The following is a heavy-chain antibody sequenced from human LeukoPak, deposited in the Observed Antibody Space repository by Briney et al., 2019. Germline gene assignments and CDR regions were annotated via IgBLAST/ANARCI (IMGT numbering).Heavy chain of an antibody. CDR3: ARELWFANAPGSWLDP. Sequence: SQTLSLTCVVSGDSISSGTYSWSWIRQPPGKGLEWIGYIFHTGSTFYNPSLKSRVAISVDTSKNQFSLRLNSVTAADTAVYYCARELWFANAPGSWLDPWGQGTLVTVSS. CDR2: IFHTGST. D-gene: IGHD3-10*01. V-gene: IGHV4-30-2*01. J-gene: IGHJ5*02. CDR1: GDSISSGTYS.